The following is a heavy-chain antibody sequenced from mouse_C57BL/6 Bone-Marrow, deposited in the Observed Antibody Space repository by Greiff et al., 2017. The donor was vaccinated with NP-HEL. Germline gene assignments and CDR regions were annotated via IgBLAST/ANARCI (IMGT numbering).Heavy chain of an antibody. CDR1: GFTFSSSA. J-gene: IGHJ1*03. CDR3: ARDPSYYGSRYDWYYEG. V-gene: IGHV5-4*01. Sequence: EVKLVESGGGLVKPGGSLKLSCAASGFTFSSSAMSWVRQTPEKRLEWVATISDGGSYTYYPDNVKGRFTISRDNATNTLYLQLSHLKYEETAMYYCARDPSYYGSRYDWYYEGRGTTTTVT. CDR2: ISDGGSYT. D-gene: IGHD1-1*01.